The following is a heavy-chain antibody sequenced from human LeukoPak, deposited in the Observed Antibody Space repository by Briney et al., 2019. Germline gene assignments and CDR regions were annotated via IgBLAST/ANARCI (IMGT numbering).Heavy chain of an antibody. V-gene: IGHV3-30*04. CDR3: AGSSSWYRGYFDY. CDR1: GFTFSSYA. D-gene: IGHD6-13*01. J-gene: IGHJ4*02. CDR2: ISYDGSNK. Sequence: GRSLRLSCAASGFTFSSYAMHWVRQAPGKGLEWVAVISYDGSNKYYADSVKGRFTISRDNSKNTLYLQMNSLRAEDTAVYYCAGSSSWYRGYFDYWGQGTLVIVSS.